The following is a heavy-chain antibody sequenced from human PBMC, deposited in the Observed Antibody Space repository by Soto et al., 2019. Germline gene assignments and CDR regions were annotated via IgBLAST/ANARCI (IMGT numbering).Heavy chain of an antibody. CDR2: IYSGGST. CDR3: ATAIRSTYYYDSSGYYRPPWYFDL. J-gene: IGHJ2*01. V-gene: IGHV3-66*01. D-gene: IGHD3-22*01. CDR1: GFTVSNNY. Sequence: PCGSLRLSWAAAGFTVSNNYMSLVRQAPGKGLEWVSVIYSGGSTYYADSVKGRFTISRDNSKNTLYLQMNSLRAEDTAVYYCATAIRSTYYYDSSGYYRPPWYFDLWGRGTLVTVSS.